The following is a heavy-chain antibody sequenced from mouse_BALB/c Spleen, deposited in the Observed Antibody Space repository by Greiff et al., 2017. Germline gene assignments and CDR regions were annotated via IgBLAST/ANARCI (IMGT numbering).Heavy chain of an antibody. V-gene: IGHV2-6-2*01. CDR3: ARHRGGVYAMDY. CDR1: GFSLTSYG. Sequence: VQLQQSGPDLVAPSQSLSITCTVSGFSLTSYGVNWVRQPPGKGLEWLVVIWRDGNTTYNSALKSRLSISKDNSKSQVFLNMNSLQTDDTAMYDCARHRGGVYAMDYWGQGTSVTVSS. J-gene: IGHJ4*01. CDR2: IWRDGNT.